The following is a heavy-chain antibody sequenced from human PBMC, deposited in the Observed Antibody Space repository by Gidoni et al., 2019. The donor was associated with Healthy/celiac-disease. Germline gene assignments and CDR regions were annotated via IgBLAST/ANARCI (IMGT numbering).Heavy chain of an antibody. CDR1: GGPISSYY. Sequence: QVQLQESGPGLVKPSETLSLTCTVSGGPISSYYWSWIRQPPGKGLEWIGYSDYTGNTKYNPSLKSRVTISVDTSKNQFSLKLSAVTAADTAVYYCARGRSLLYAFDIWGQGTMVTVSS. CDR3: ARGRSLLYAFDI. J-gene: IGHJ3*02. D-gene: IGHD2-15*01. CDR2: SDYTGNT. V-gene: IGHV4-59*01.